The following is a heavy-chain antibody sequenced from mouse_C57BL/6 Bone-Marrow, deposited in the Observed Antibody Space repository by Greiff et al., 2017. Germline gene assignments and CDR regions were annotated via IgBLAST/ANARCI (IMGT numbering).Heavy chain of an antibody. J-gene: IGHJ2*01. Sequence: QVQLQQPGAELVRPGSSVKLSCKASGYTFTSYWMHWVKQRPIQGLEWIGNIDPSDSETHYNQKFKDKATLTVDKSSSTAYMQRSSLTSEDSAVYYCARRGYYGSSYEVDYWGQGTTLTVSS. D-gene: IGHD1-1*01. CDR1: GYTFTSYW. CDR3: ARRGYYGSSYEVDY. CDR2: IDPSDSET. V-gene: IGHV1-52*01.